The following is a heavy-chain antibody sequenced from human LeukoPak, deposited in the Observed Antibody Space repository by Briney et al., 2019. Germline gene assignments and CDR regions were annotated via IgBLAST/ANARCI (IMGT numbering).Heavy chain of an antibody. CDR3: AGRLWRRDGYNLSAFDI. J-gene: IGHJ3*02. Sequence: SETLSLTCTVSGDSISSNSYYWGWIRQPPGKGLEWHGYIYYRGSTNYNPSLKSRVTISVDTSKNQFSLKLSSVTAADTAVYYCAGRLWRRDGYNLSAFDIWGQGTMVTVSS. CDR1: GDSISSNSYY. CDR2: IYYRGST. D-gene: IGHD5-24*01. V-gene: IGHV4-61*05.